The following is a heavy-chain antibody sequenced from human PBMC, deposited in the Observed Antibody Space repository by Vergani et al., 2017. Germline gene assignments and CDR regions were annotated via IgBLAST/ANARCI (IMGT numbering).Heavy chain of an antibody. D-gene: IGHD1-26*01. CDR1: GFSLSASAPG. CDR2: VYYNDEK. CDR3: AHIQCHGSCQNGELDY. Sequence: QITLKESGPTLVKPTQTLTLTCTFSGFSLSASAPGVAWIRQPPGKALEWLGVVYYNDEKRYTPSLKGRLTITKDTSKSQVVLTMTNMDRVDTATYSCAHIQCHGSCQNGELDYWGQGTLVTVSS. J-gene: IGHJ4*02. V-gene: IGHV2-5*01.